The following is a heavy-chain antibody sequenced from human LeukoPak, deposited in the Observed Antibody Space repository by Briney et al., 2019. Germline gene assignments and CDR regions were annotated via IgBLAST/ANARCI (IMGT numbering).Heavy chain of an antibody. V-gene: IGHV4-38-2*02. CDR1: GGSISSGYY. J-gene: IGHJ4*02. D-gene: IGHD1-26*01. CDR2: IYHSGST. CDR3: ARQSGGATLDY. Sequence: SETLSLTCTVSGGSISSGYYWGWIRQPPGKGLQWIGSIYHSGSTYYNPSLKSRVTISVDTSKNQFSLKLSSVTAADTAVYYCARQSGGATLDYWGQGALVTVSS.